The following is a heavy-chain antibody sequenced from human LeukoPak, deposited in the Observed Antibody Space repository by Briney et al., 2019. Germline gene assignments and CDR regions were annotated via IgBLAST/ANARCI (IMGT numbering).Heavy chain of an antibody. CDR3: ARGVDTAMAGGY. CDR2: INPNSGGT. CDR1: GGTFSSYA. J-gene: IGHJ4*02. D-gene: IGHD5-18*01. Sequence: GASVKVSCKASGGTFSSYAISWLRQAPGQGLEWMGWINPNSGGTNYAQKFQGRVTMTGDTSISTAYMELSRLRSDDTAVYYCARGVDTAMAGGYWGQGTLVTVSS. V-gene: IGHV1-2*02.